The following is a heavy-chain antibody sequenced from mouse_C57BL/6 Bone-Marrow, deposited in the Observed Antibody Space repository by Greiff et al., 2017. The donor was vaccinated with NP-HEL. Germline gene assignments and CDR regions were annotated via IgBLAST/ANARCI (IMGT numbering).Heavy chain of an antibody. CDR1: GYSITSGYY. J-gene: IGHJ4*01. Sequence: VQLKESGPGLVKPSQSLSLTCSVTGYSITSGYYWNWIRQFPGNKLEWMGYISYDGSNNYNPSLKNRISITRDTSKNQFFLQLNSVTTEDTATYYGARDMGYAMDYWGQGTSVTVSA. CDR3: ARDMGYAMDY. V-gene: IGHV3-6*01. CDR2: ISYDGSN.